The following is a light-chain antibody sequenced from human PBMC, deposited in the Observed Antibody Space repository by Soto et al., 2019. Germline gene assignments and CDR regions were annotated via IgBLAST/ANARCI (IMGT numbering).Light chain of an antibody. J-gene: IGKJ2*01. CDR2: DAS. Sequence: DIQMTQSPSTLSASAGDRVTITCRASQSISSWLAWYQQKPGKAPKLLIYDASSLESGVPSRFSGSGSGTEFTLTISSLQPDDFATYYCQQYNSYSFPFGQGTKLEIK. CDR1: QSISSW. CDR3: QQYNSYSFP. V-gene: IGKV1-5*01.